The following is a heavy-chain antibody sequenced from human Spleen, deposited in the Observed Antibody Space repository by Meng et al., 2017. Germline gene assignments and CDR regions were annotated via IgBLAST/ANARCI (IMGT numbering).Heavy chain of an antibody. Sequence: LRLSCTVSGDSISSGGYYWSWIRQHPGKGLEWIAYIYYSGSTYYNPSLKSLVTISVDTSKNQFSLKLSSVTAADTAVYYCARRGGGDSNWFDPWGQGILVTVSS. J-gene: IGHJ5*02. CDR1: GDSISSGGYY. CDR3: ARRGGGDSNWFDP. CDR2: IYYSGST. V-gene: IGHV4-31*01. D-gene: IGHD2-21*02.